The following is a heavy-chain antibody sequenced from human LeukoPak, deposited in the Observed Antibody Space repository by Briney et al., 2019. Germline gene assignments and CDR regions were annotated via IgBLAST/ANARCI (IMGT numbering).Heavy chain of an antibody. V-gene: IGHV3-49*03. CDR1: GFTFGDYA. Sequence: GGSLRLSCTASGFTFGDYAMSWFRQAPGKGLEWVGFIRSKAYGGTTEYAASVKGRFTISRDDSKSIAYLQMNSLKTEDTAVYYCTRVSVVTPFGYWGQGTLVTVSS. D-gene: IGHD3-22*01. CDR3: TRVSVVTPFGY. J-gene: IGHJ4*02. CDR2: IRSKAYGGTT.